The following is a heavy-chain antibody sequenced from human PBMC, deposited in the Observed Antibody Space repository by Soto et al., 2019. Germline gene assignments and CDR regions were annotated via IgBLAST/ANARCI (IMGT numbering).Heavy chain of an antibody. D-gene: IGHD1-20*01. CDR1: GFSFSSYG. CDR3: ATSNWNFFDY. J-gene: IGHJ4*02. CDR2: IWNDSSNK. V-gene: IGHV3-33*03. Sequence: QVQLVESGGGVVQPGGSLRLSCAASGFSFSSYGRHWVRQAPGKGLEWVAVIWNDSSNKLYPDSVRGRFTISRDNSKSTLFLQMNSLRAEDTAVYYCATSNWNFFDYWGQGALVTVSS.